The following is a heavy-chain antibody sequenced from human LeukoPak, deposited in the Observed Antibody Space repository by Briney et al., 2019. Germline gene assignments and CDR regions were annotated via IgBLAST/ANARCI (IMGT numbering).Heavy chain of an antibody. CDR1: GGSISTTNYY. D-gene: IGHD4-17*01. CDR3: ARHTNSYGDYFLIDY. CDR2: FYYSGST. J-gene: IGHJ4*02. Sequence: SETLSLTCTVSGGSISTTNYYWGWIRQPPGKGLEWIGSFYYSGSTYYNPSLKSRVTISVDTSKNQVSLNLSSVTAADTAVYYCARHTNSYGDYFLIDYWGQGTLVTVSS. V-gene: IGHV4-39*01.